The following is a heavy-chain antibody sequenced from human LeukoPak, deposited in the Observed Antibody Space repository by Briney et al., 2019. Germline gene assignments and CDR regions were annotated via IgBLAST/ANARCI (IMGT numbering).Heavy chain of an antibody. J-gene: IGHJ4*02. V-gene: IGHV4-59*01. Sequence: SETLSLTCTVSGDSISSYYWSWIRQPPGKGLEWIGYIYYSGSTNYNPSLKSRVTISVDTSKNQFSLKLSSVTAADTAIYYCARGTDVQWDYWGQGTLDTVSS. D-gene: IGHD1-26*01. CDR3: ARGTDVQWDY. CDR1: GDSISSYY. CDR2: IYYSGST.